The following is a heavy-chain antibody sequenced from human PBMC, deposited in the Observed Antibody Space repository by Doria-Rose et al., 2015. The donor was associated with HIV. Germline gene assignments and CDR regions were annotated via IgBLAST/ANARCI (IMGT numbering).Heavy chain of an antibody. V-gene: IGHV2-26*01. CDR3: ARIKSSRWYHKYYFDF. CDR1: GVSLSSPGMG. D-gene: IGHD6-13*01. CDR2: IYSDDER. Sequence: QESGPVLVKPTETLTLTCTVSGVSLSSPGMGVSWIRQPPGKALEWLANIYSDDERSYNPSLMSGPTISRHTSKSQVVLTMTDMDPVDTATYYCARIKSSRWYHKYYFDFWGQGTLVIVSA. J-gene: IGHJ4*02.